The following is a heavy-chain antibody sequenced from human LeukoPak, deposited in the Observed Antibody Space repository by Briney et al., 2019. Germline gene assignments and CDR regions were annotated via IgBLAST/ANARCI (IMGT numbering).Heavy chain of an antibody. CDR1: GYTFTSYD. CDR3: ARGDSSGYYRYYYYGMDV. V-gene: IGHV1-8*01. D-gene: IGHD3-22*01. Sequence: ASVKVSCKASGYTFTSYDINWVRQATGQGLEWMGWMNPNSGNTGYAQKFQGRVTMTRNTSISTAYMELSGLRSEDTAVYYCARGDSSGYYRYYYYGMDVWGQGTTVTVSS. J-gene: IGHJ6*02. CDR2: MNPNSGNT.